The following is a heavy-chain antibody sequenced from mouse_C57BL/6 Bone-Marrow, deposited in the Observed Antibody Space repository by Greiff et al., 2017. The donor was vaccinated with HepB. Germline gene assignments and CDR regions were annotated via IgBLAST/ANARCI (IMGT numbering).Heavy chain of an antibody. V-gene: IGHV1-81*01. Sequence: VKLMESGAELARPGASVKLSCKASGYTFTSYGISWVKQRTGQGLEWIGEIYPRSGNTYYNEKFKGKATLTADKSSSTAYMELRSLTSEDSAVYFCARFTTVVPYFDYWGQGTTLTVSS. J-gene: IGHJ2*01. CDR1: GYTFTSYG. CDR2: IYPRSGNT. D-gene: IGHD1-1*01. CDR3: ARFTTVVPYFDY.